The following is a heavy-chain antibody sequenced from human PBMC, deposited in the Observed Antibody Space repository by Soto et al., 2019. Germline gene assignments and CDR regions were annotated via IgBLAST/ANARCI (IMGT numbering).Heavy chain of an antibody. D-gene: IGHD4-4*01. V-gene: IGHV4-59*01. CDR3: ARGHREAPLRTYSYYGMDV. J-gene: IGHJ6*04. Sequence: SATLSLTCTVSGGSISTGGWSWSRQPPPPGLEWIGYISYSGRANYNPSLDSRVTISVDTSQSHFPLPMTSVTAAATAVYSCARGHREAPLRTYSYYGMDVSGKATMVTVSS. CDR1: GGSISTGG. CDR2: ISYSGRA.